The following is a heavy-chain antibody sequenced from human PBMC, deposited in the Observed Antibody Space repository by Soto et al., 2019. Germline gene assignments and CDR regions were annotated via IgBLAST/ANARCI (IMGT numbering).Heavy chain of an antibody. CDR2: ISGSGGST. CDR3: AKDMITVGGVIVNLSDY. V-gene: IGHV3-23*01. J-gene: IGHJ4*02. Sequence: GGSLRLSCAASGFTFSSYAMSWVRQAPGKGLEWVSAISGSGGSTYYADSVKGRFTISRDNSKNTLYLQMNSLRAEDTAVYYCAKDMITVGGVIVNLSDYWGQGTLVTVSS. CDR1: GFTFSSYA. D-gene: IGHD3-16*02.